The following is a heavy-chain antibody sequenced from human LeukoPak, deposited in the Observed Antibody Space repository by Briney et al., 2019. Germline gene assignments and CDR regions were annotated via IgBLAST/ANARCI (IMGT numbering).Heavy chain of an antibody. D-gene: IGHD5-24*01. CDR1: GGSISSYY. J-gene: IGHJ4*02. CDR3: ARYRPGDGYNFDY. V-gene: IGHV4-59*01. Sequence: PSETLSLTCTVSGGSISSYYWSWIRQPPGKGLEWIGYIYYSGSTNYNPSLKSRVTISVDTSKNQFSLKLSSVTAADTAVCYCARYRPGDGYNFDYWGQGTLVTVSS. CDR2: IYYSGST.